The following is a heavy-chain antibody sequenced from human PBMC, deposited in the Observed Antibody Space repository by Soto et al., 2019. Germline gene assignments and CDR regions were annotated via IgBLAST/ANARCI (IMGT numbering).Heavy chain of an antibody. D-gene: IGHD1-1*01. Sequence: PSETLSLTCTVSGGSISSYYWSWIRQPPGNGVEWIGEINHSGSTNYNPSLKSRVTISIDTSKNQFSLNVSSVTAADTAVYYCARGPKKLIYWGQGTLVTVSS. V-gene: IGHV4-34*01. J-gene: IGHJ4*02. CDR3: ARGPKKLIY. CDR1: GGSISSYY. CDR2: INHSGST.